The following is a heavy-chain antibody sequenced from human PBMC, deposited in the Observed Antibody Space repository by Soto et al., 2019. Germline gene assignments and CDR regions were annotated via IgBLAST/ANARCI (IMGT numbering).Heavy chain of an antibody. V-gene: IGHV4-31*03. CDR2: IYYSGST. D-gene: IGHD3-22*01. CDR1: GGSISSGGYY. Sequence: SETLSLTCTVSGGSISSGGYYWSWIRQHPGKGLEWIGYIYYSGSTYYNPSLKSRVTISVDTSKNQFSLKLSSVTAADTAVYYCARLDSSGSYYFDYWGQGTLVTVS. J-gene: IGHJ4*02. CDR3: ARLDSSGSYYFDY.